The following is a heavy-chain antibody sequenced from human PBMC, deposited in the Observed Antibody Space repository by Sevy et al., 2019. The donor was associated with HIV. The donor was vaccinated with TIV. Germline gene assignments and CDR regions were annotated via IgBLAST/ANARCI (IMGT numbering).Heavy chain of an antibody. CDR3: TREVSVSYLNYYYGMDV. CDR2: IRSKAYGGTT. Sequence: GGSLRLSCTASGFTFGDYAMSWVRQAPGKGLEWVGFIRSKAYGGTTEYAASVKGRFTISRDDSKSIAYLQMNSLKTEDTAVYYCTREVSVSYLNYYYGMDVWGQGTTVTVSS. V-gene: IGHV3-49*04. J-gene: IGHJ6*02. D-gene: IGHD1-26*01. CDR1: GFTFGDYA.